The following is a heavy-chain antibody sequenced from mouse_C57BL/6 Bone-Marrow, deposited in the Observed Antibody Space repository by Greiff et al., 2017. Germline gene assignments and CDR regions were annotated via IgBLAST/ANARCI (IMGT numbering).Heavy chain of an antibody. J-gene: IGHJ4*01. CDR3: TGHGGQLRPTAYDYAMDD. V-gene: IGHV1-15*01. CDR2: IDPETGGT. D-gene: IGHD3-2*02. CDR1: GYTFTDYE. Sequence: VQLQQSGAELVRPGASVTLSCKASGYTFTDYEMHWVKQTPVHGLEWIGAIDPETGGTAYNQKFKGKAILTADKSSSTAYMELRSLTSEDSAVYYGTGHGGQLRPTAYDYAMDDWGQGTSVTVSS.